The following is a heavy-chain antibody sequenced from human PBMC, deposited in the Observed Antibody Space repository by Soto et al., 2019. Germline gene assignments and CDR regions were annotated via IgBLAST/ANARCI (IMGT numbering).Heavy chain of an antibody. CDR2: ISSSSSTI. D-gene: IGHD2-2*01. J-gene: IGHJ6*03. Sequence: QAGGSLRLSCAASGFTFSSYSMNWVRQAPGKGLEWVSYISSSSSTIYYADSVKGRFTISRDNAKNSLYLQMNSLRAEDTAVYYCAREACSSTSCYGVYYYYYMDVWGKGTTVTVSS. CDR1: GFTFSSYS. CDR3: AREACSSTSCYGVYYYYYMDV. V-gene: IGHV3-48*01.